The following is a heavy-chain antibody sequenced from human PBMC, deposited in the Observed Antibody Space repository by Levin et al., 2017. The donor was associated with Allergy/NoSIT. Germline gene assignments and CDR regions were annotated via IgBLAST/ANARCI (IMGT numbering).Heavy chain of an antibody. V-gene: IGHV3-48*03. J-gene: IGHJ4*02. D-gene: IGHD2-15*01. Sequence: SCAASGFIFSTYGMIWVRQAPGKGLEWVAYISGSGSPTYYAAPARGRFTISIDNDKNSLYLQMNSLRVEDAAVYYCARGVVDNWGQGTLVTVSS. CDR2: ISGSGSPT. CDR3: ARGVVDN. CDR1: GFIFSTYG.